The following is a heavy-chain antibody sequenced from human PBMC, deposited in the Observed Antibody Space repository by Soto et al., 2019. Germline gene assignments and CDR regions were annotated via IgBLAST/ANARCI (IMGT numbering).Heavy chain of an antibody. Sequence: QTLSLTCAISGDSVSSNSAAWNWIRQSPSRGLEWLGRTYYRSKWYNDYAVSVKSRITINPDTSKNQFSLQLNSVTPEDTAVYYCARGDDYDSSGYYFYYYGMDVWGQGTTVTVSS. CDR2: TYYRSKWYN. CDR1: GDSVSSNSAA. J-gene: IGHJ6*02. D-gene: IGHD3-22*01. V-gene: IGHV6-1*01. CDR3: ARGDDYDSSGYYFYYYGMDV.